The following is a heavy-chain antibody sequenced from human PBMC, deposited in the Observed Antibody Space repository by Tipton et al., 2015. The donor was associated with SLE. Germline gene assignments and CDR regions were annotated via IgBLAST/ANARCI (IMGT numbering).Heavy chain of an antibody. Sequence: TLSLTCAVSGGSISSGGYSWSWIRQPPGRGLEWIATMYHSVPTHYNPSLKSRVTVSEDTSKNQFSLRLNSATAADTAVYYCARDRGYGLLDYWGQGTLVTVSS. J-gene: IGHJ4*02. D-gene: IGHD3-10*01. CDR1: GGSISSGGYS. CDR2: MYHSVPT. V-gene: IGHV4-30-2*01. CDR3: ARDRGYGLLDY.